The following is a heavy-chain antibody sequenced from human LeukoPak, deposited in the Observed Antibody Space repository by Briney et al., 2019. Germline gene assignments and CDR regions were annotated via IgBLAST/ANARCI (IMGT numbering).Heavy chain of an antibody. Sequence: PGGSLRLSCAASGFTFSHYGMHWVRQAPGKGLEWVAFIRYDGRDKFYADSVKGRFTVSRDNSKNTLYLQMNSLRNEDTAVFSCAKDRVVGATPPAPFDYWGQGTLVTVSS. CDR3: AKDRVVGATPPAPFDY. CDR1: GFTFSHYG. J-gene: IGHJ4*02. D-gene: IGHD1-26*01. V-gene: IGHV3-30*02. CDR2: IRYDGRDK.